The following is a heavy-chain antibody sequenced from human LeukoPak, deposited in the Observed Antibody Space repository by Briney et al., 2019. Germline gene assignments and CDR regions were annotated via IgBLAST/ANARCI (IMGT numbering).Heavy chain of an antibody. V-gene: IGHV3-23*01. CDR3: AKGSGSSDWLYFDH. CDR2: VGGSDGST. D-gene: IGHD1-26*01. Sequence: PGGSLRLSCAASGFTFSTYAMNWVRQAPGKGIEWVSGVGGSDGSTFYADSVKGRFTISRDISKNILYLQINSLRAEDTALYYCAKGSGSSDWLYFDHWGQGTLVTVSS. J-gene: IGHJ4*02. CDR1: GFTFSTYA.